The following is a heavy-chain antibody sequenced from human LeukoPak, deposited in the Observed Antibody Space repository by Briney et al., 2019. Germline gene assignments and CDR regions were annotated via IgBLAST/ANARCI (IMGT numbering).Heavy chain of an antibody. Sequence: SETLSLTCTVSGYSISSGYYWGWIRQPPGKGLEWIGSIYHSGSTYYNPSLKSRVTISVDTSKNQFSLKLSSVTAADTAVYYCARGGVVVVIPKRLWFDPWGQGTLVTVSS. D-gene: IGHD2-21*01. V-gene: IGHV4-38-2*02. CDR3: ARGGVVVVIPKRLWFDP. J-gene: IGHJ5*02. CDR2: IYHSGST. CDR1: GYSISSGYY.